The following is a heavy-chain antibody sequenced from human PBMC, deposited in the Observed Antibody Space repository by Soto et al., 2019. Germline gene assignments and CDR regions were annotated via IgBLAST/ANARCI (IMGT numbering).Heavy chain of an antibody. J-gene: IGHJ3*02. V-gene: IGHV3-23*01. D-gene: IGHD2-8*02. Sequence: PGGSLRLSCAASGFICSSYDMSWVRQAPGKGLEWVSTILVDGRTFYVDSVKGRFTISRDSSNNMVYLQMNSLTAGDTALYHCAKATATGGGAFDICGQGTMVTVSS. CDR1: GFICSSYD. CDR3: AKATATGGGAFDI. CDR2: ILVDGRT.